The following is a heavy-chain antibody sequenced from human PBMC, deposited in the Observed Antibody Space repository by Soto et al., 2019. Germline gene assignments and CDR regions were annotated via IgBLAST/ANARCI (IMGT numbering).Heavy chain of an antibody. V-gene: IGHV1-69*01. CDR1: GGTFSSYA. CDR3: ARGLSAARRGDYYYGMDV. CDR2: IIPIFGTA. Sequence: QVQLVQSGAEVKKPGSSGKVSCKASGGTFSSYAISWVRQAPGQGLEWMGGIIPIFGTANYAQKFQGRVTITADESTSTAYMELSSLRSEDTAVYYCARGLSAARRGDYYYGMDVWGQGTTVTVSS. J-gene: IGHJ6*02. D-gene: IGHD6-6*01.